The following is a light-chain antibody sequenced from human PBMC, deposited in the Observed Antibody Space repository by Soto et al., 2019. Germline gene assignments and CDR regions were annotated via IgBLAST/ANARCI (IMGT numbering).Light chain of an antibody. Sequence: DIQMTQSPSSLSASVGDRVTITCRASQSVSNYLNWYQQKPGKAPNLLIYAASSLQSGVPSRFSGSGSGTDFTLTISSLQPEDFATHYCQQSYSTPWTFGQGTKVDIK. CDR2: AAS. J-gene: IGKJ1*01. CDR3: QQSYSTPWT. CDR1: QSVSNY. V-gene: IGKV1-39*01.